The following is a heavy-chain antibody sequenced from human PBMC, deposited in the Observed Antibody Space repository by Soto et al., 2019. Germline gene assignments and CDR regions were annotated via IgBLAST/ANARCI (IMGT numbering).Heavy chain of an antibody. J-gene: IGHJ4*02. CDR2: VKSKTYGGTT. V-gene: IGHV3-15*01. CDR1: GFTFTNAW. Sequence: SLRLSCAASGFTFTNAWMSLVRQAPGKGLEWVGRVKSKTYGGTTDYATPVKGRFAISRADSKNMMFLQMNRLKSEDTGRYYCTTLGFSSWGQGTLVTVSS. CDR3: TTLGFSS. D-gene: IGHD3-16*01.